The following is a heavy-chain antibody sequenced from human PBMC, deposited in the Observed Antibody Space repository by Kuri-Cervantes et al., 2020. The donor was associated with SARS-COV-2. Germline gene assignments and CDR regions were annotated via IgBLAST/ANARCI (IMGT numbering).Heavy chain of an antibody. CDR1: GFTFDDDA. D-gene: IGHD6-13*01. V-gene: IGHV3-9*01. CDR2: SSWNSGSI. Sequence: GASLKISCAASGFTFDDDAMHLVRQAPGKGLEWVSGSSWNSGSIGYAESVKGRFIISRANAKNSLYLQMNRLRAEDTALYYCAKDIIAAAGMTIDYWGQGTLVTVSS. CDR3: AKDIIAAAGMTIDY. J-gene: IGHJ4*02.